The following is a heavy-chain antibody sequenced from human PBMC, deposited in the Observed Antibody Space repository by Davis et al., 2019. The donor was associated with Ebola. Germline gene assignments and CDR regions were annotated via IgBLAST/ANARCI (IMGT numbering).Heavy chain of an antibody. V-gene: IGHV4-59*08. J-gene: IGHJ5*02. Sequence: PSETLSLTCTVSGGSISSYYWSWIRQPPGKGLEWIGYIYYSGSTNYNPSLKSRVTISVDTSKNQFSLKLSSVTAADTAVYYCARRLVVVPAAIDWFDPWGQGTLVTVSS. D-gene: IGHD2-2*01. CDR2: IYYSGST. CDR3: ARRLVVVPAAIDWFDP. CDR1: GGSISSYY.